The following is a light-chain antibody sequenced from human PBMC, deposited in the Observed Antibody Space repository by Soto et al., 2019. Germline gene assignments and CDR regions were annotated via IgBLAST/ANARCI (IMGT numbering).Light chain of an antibody. CDR3: QQYDSSPRT. Sequence: EIVFTQSPVTLSFSPGERATLSCRASQSVSSSYLAWYQQKPGQAPRLLIYRTSNRATGIPDRFSGSGSGTDFTLTISRLEPGDFAVYWCQQYDSSPRTFGQGTKVDI. CDR1: QSVSSSY. CDR2: RTS. V-gene: IGKV3-20*01. J-gene: IGKJ1*01.